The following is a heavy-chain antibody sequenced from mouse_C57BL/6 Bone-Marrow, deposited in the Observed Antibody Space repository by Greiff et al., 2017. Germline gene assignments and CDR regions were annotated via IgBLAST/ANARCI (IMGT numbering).Heavy chain of an antibody. D-gene: IGHD1-1*01. V-gene: IGHV14-1*01. CDR2: IDPEDGDT. Sequence: EVKLMESGAELVRPGASVKLSCTASGFNIKDYYMHWVKQRPEQGLEWIGRIDPEDGDTEYAPKFQGKVTMTADTSANTSYLQLSSLTSEDTAVYYCTITTVVYWYFDVWGTGTTVTVSA. CDR3: TITTVVYWYFDV. CDR1: GFNIKDYY. J-gene: IGHJ1*03.